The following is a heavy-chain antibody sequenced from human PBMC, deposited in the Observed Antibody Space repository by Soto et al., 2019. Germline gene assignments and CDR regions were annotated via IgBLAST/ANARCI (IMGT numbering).Heavy chain of an antibody. Sequence: QVQLVESGGGVVQPGRSLRLSCAASGFTFSSYGMPWVRQAPGKGLEWVAVISYDGSNKYYADSVKGRFTISRDNSKNSLYLQMNSLRAEDTAVYYCAKAPSVYSSGWYSGYWRHWGQGTLVTVSS. V-gene: IGHV3-30*18. CDR1: GFTFSSYG. D-gene: IGHD6-19*01. CDR3: AKAPSVYSSGWYSGYWRH. J-gene: IGHJ4*02. CDR2: ISYDGSNK.